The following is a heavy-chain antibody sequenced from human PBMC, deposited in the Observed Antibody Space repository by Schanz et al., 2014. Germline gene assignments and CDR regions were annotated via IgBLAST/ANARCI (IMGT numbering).Heavy chain of an antibody. V-gene: IGHV3-66*01. J-gene: IGHJ3*01. D-gene: IGHD3-16*01. CDR1: GFTVSSNF. CDR3: TRDRGALINHNDALDL. Sequence: EVQLVESGGGLVQPGGSLRLSCAATGFTVSSNFVSWVRQAPGKGLEWVSVFYSGGSTYYADSVRGRFTISRDNSKNTVYLQMNSLRSEDTAVYYCTRDRGALINHNDALDLWGQGTMVSVSS. CDR2: FYSGGST.